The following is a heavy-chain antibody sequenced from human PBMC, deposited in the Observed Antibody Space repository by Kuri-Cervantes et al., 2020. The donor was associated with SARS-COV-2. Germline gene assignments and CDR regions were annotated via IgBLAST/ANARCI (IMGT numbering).Heavy chain of an antibody. V-gene: IGHV3-30-3*01. J-gene: IGHJ4*02. CDR1: GFTFSSYA. CDR2: ISYDGSNK. CDR3: ARDLGSGWPHFDY. Sequence: LSLTCAASGFTFSSYAMHWARQAPGKGLEWVAVISYDGSNKYYADSVKGRFTISRDNSKNTLYLQMHGLRAEDTAIYYCARDLGSGWPHFDYWGQGVLVTVSS. D-gene: IGHD6-25*01.